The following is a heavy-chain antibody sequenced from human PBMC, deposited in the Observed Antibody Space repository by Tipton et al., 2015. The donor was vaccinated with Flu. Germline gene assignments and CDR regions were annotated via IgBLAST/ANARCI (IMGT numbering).Heavy chain of an antibody. CDR2: SSSRGRTV. CDR3: ASPVGPTLYLYYALDV. CDR1: GFSFTLYD. J-gene: IGHJ6*02. D-gene: IGHD1-26*01. Sequence: SLRLSCAASGFSFTLYDVFWVRQAPGKGLEWVSFSSSRGRTVNYADSVRGRFTISRDTANNLVYLQMNSLRADDAAVYYCASPVGPTLYLYYALDVWGQGTTVTVSS. V-gene: IGHV3-48*03.